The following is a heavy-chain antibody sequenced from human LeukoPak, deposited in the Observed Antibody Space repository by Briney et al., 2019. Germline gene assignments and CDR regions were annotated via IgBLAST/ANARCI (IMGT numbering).Heavy chain of an antibody. CDR3: AREGRAGTSFDY. J-gene: IGHJ4*02. D-gene: IGHD6-19*01. CDR1: GFTLSSYA. V-gene: IGHV3-30*04. Sequence: PGGSLRLSCAASGFTLSSYAMHWVRQAPGKGLEWVAVISYDGSNKYYADSVKGRFTISRDNAKNTLYLQMNSLRAKDTAVYYCAREGRAGTSFDYWGQGTLVAVSS. CDR2: ISYDGSNK.